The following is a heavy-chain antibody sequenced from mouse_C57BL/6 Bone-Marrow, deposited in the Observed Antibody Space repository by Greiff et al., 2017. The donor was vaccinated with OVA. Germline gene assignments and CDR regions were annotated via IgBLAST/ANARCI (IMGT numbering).Heavy chain of an antibody. CDR3: AYYGSSYRGDY. Sequence: QVQLQQPGAELVKPGASVKLSCKASGYTFTSYWMHWVKQRPGQGLEWIGMIHPNSGSTNYNEKFKSKATLTVDKSSSTAYMQLSSLTSEDSAVYYCAYYGSSYRGDYWGQGTTLTVSS. V-gene: IGHV1-64*01. D-gene: IGHD1-1*01. CDR1: GYTFTSYW. CDR2: IHPNSGST. J-gene: IGHJ2*01.